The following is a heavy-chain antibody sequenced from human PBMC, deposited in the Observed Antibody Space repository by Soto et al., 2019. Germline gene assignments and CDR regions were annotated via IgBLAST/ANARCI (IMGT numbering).Heavy chain of an antibody. V-gene: IGHV1-69*13. CDR2: IIPIFGTA. CDR1: GGTFSSYA. D-gene: IGHD3-10*01. Sequence: SVKVSCKASGGTFSSYAISWVRQAPGQGLEWMGGIIPIFGTANYAQKLQGRVTITADESTSTAYMELSSLRSEDTAVYYCARGRSYYGSGSYYYAFDIWGQGTMVTVSS. J-gene: IGHJ3*02. CDR3: ARGRSYYGSGSYYYAFDI.